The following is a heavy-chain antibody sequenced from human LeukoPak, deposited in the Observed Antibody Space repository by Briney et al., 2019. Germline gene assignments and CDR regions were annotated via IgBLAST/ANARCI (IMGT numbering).Heavy chain of an antibody. CDR1: GFTFRDSY. Sequence: GGSLRLSCAASGFTFRDSYMSWVRQAPGKGLEWISYITSSDTKYYADSVKGRFNISRDNVKNSLYLQMSSLRAEDTAVYYCARDAVPGTRVSDSWGQGTLVTVSS. V-gene: IGHV3-11*01. CDR3: ARDAVPGTRVSDS. J-gene: IGHJ4*02. CDR2: ITSSDTK. D-gene: IGHD6-19*01.